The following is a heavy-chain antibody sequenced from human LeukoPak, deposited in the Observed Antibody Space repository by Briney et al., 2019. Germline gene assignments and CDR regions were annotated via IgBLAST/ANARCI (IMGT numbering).Heavy chain of an antibody. Sequence: ASVKVSCKASGYTFSSYDINWVRQATGQGLEWMGWMNPNSGITGYAQKFQGRVTMTRNTSISTAYMELSSLTSDDTAVYFCVRGPHTSGWPQHYYWGQGTLVTVSS. CDR3: VRGPHTSGWPQHYY. CDR1: GYTFSSYD. V-gene: IGHV1-8*01. D-gene: IGHD6-19*01. CDR2: MNPNSGIT. J-gene: IGHJ4*02.